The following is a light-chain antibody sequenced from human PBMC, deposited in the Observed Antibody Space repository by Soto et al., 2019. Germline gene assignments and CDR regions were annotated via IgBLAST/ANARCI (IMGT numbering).Light chain of an antibody. CDR3: CSYTSSATWV. CDR1: SSDVGNYNL. J-gene: IGLJ3*02. Sequence: QSALTQPASASGSPGQSITISCTGTSSDVGNYNLVSWYQQHPGRAPKLIIYEVSKRPSGVSYRFSGSKSGNTASLTISGLQAEDEADYYCCSYTSSATWVFGGGTKLTVL. V-gene: IGLV2-23*02. CDR2: EVS.